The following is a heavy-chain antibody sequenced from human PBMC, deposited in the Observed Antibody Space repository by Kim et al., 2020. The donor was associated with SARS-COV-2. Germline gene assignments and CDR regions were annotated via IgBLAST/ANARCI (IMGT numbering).Heavy chain of an antibody. CDR2: INPGGGNT. CDR1: GFTFNNYA. Sequence: GGSLRLSCAASGFTFNNYAMHWVRQAPGKGLEWVSSINPGGGNTYYPDSVKGRFTISRDNSENTLYLQINSVRAEDTAVYYCAKSVTASGANPFDFWCQGALVTVSS. D-gene: IGHD6-13*01. J-gene: IGHJ4*02. V-gene: IGHV3-23*01. CDR3: AKSVTASGANPFDF.